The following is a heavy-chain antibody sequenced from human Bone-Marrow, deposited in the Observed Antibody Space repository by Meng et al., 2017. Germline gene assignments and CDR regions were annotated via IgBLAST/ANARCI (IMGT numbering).Heavy chain of an antibody. CDR3: ARVGVGADYYFDY. Sequence: GESPKISCAAPGFTFSDHYMDWVRQAPGKGLEWVGRTRNKANSYTTEYAASVKGRFTISRDDSKNSLYLQMNSLKTEDTAVYYCARVGVGADYYFDYWGQGTLVTVSS. D-gene: IGHD1-26*01. CDR2: TRNKANSYTT. V-gene: IGHV3-72*01. CDR1: GFTFSDHY. J-gene: IGHJ4*02.